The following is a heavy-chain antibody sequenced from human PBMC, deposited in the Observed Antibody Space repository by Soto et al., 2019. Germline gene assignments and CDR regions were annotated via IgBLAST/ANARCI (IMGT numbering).Heavy chain of an antibody. J-gene: IGHJ4*02. D-gene: IGHD3-3*01. CDR3: AKARTYYDFWSGSPFDY. V-gene: IGHV3-23*01. Sequence: GGSLRLSCAASGFTFSSHAMSWVRQAPGKGLEWVSAISGSGGNTYYADSVKGRFTISRDNSKNTVYLQMNSLRTEDTAVYYCAKARTYYDFWSGSPFDYWGQGTLVTVSS. CDR2: ISGSGGNT. CDR1: GFTFSSHA.